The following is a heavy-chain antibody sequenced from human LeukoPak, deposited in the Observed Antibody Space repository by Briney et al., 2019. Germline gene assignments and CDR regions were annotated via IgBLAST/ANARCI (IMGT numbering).Heavy chain of an antibody. Sequence: SGGSLRLSCAASGFTFSWYWMSWVRQAPGKGLEWVANIKEDGSIKYYMDSVKGRLTISRDNAKSSVYLQVNSLRAEDTALYYCARIGYSSSSIDYWGQGTLVTVSS. V-gene: IGHV3-7*01. CDR2: IKEDGSIK. CDR1: GFTFSWYW. CDR3: ARIGYSSSSIDY. D-gene: IGHD6-13*01. J-gene: IGHJ4*02.